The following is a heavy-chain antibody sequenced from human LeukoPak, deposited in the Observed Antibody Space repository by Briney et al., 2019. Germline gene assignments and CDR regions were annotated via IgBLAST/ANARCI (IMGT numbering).Heavy chain of an antibody. V-gene: IGHV1-18*04. D-gene: IGHD3-10*01. CDR3: ARERFGELFAFDP. J-gene: IGHJ5*02. CDR1: GYTFTGYY. CDR2: ISAYNGNT. Sequence: ASVKVSCKASGYTFTGYYMHWVRQAPGQGLEWMGWISAYNGNTNYAQKLQGRVTMTTDTSTSTAYMELRSLRSDDTAVYYCARERFGELFAFDPWGQGTLVTVSS.